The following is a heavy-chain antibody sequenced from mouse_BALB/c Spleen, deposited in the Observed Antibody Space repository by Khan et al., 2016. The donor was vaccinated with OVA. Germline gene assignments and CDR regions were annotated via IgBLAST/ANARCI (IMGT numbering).Heavy chain of an antibody. D-gene: IGHD3-3*01. CDR2: ITSGGSF. CDR1: GYSITSGYY. V-gene: IGHV3-6*02. Sequence: EVQLQESGPGLVKPSQSLSLTCSVCGYSITSGYYWNWIRQFPGNKLEWMGYITSGGSFNYNPSLKNRISITRDTSNNQFFLKLNSVTPEDTDTYYCARAGRWFDYWGQGTLVTVSA. J-gene: IGHJ3*01. CDR3: ARAGRWFDY.